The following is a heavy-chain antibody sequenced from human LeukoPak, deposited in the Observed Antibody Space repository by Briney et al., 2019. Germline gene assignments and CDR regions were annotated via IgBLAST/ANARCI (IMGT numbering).Heavy chain of an antibody. J-gene: IGHJ5*02. Sequence: SETLSLTCTVSGGSISSYYWSWIRQPPGKGLEWIGYIYYSGSTNYNPSLKSRVTISVDTSKNQFSLKLSSVTAADTAVYYCARAIIAARLMAWFDPWGQGTLVTVSS. CDR2: IYYSGST. CDR1: GGSISSYY. V-gene: IGHV4-59*12. D-gene: IGHD6-6*01. CDR3: ARAIIAARLMAWFDP.